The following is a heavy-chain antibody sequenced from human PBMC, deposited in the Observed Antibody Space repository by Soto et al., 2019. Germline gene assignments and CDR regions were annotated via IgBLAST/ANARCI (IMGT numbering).Heavy chain of an antibody. D-gene: IGHD1-26*01. CDR1: GGTFSSYT. J-gene: IGHJ4*02. Sequence: QVQLVQSGAEVKKPGSSVTVSCKASGGTFSSYTISCVRQAPGQGLEWMAGISPSFGTPIYAQKFQDRVTITADDSTMTAYMEMNRLTAEDTAVYYCARVVVGSSLSLDYWGQGTLVTISS. CDR2: ISPSFGTP. V-gene: IGHV1-69*01. CDR3: ARVVVGSSLSLDY.